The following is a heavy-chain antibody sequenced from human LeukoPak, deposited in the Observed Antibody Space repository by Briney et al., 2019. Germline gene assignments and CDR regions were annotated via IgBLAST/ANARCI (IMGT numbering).Heavy chain of an antibody. J-gene: IGHJ4*02. CDR3: ARHYYGSGSYYVDY. Sequence: GGSLRLSCAASGFTFSNYYMNWVRQAPGKGLEWVSSISSSSNIYYADSVKGRFTISRDNAKNSLYLQMNSLRAEDTAVYYCARHYYGSGSYYVDYWGQGTLVTVSS. V-gene: IGHV3-69-1*01. CDR1: GFTFSNYY. D-gene: IGHD3-10*01. CDR2: ISSSSNI.